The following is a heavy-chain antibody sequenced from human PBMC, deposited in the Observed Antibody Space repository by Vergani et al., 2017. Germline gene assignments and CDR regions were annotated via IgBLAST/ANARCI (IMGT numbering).Heavy chain of an antibody. D-gene: IGHD5-24*01. CDR1: GGSLSSYY. V-gene: IGHV4-4*07. CDR2: IYTSGCT. Sequence: QVQLQESGPGLVKPSETLSLLCTVSGGSLSSYYWSWIRQPAGTGLEWIGRIYTSGCTNYNPSLKSRVTRSVDTSKNQFSLKLRSVTAADTAVYYCARDLKMATDALDIWGQGTMVTVSS. J-gene: IGHJ3*02. CDR3: ARDLKMATDALDI.